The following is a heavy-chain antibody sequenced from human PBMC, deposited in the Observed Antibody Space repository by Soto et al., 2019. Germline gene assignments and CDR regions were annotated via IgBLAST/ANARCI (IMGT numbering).Heavy chain of an antibody. Sequence: SVKVSCKASGYTFTYRYLHWVRQAPGQGLEWMGGIMPIFRTADYAQKFQGRVTITADESTTTAYLELSSLRSEDTAVYYCATGVTIFGVVTETHFDYWGQGTLVTVSS. J-gene: IGHJ4*02. CDR3: ATGVTIFGVVTETHFDY. V-gene: IGHV1-69*13. CDR1: GYTFTYRY. CDR2: IMPIFRTA. D-gene: IGHD3-3*01.